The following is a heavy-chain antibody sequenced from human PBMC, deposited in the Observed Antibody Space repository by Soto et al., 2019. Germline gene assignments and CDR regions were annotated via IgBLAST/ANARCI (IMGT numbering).Heavy chain of an antibody. CDR1: GFTFSSYA. D-gene: IGHD3-9*01. CDR2: ISGSGGST. Sequence: EVQLLESGGGLVQPGGSLRLSCAASGFTFSSYAMSWVRQAPGKGLEWVSAISGSGGSTYYAGSVKGRFTISRDNSKNTLYLQMNSLRAEDTAVYYCAKDTVLRYFDWLLVDAFDIWGQGTMVTVSS. CDR3: AKDTVLRYFDWLLVDAFDI. J-gene: IGHJ3*02. V-gene: IGHV3-23*01.